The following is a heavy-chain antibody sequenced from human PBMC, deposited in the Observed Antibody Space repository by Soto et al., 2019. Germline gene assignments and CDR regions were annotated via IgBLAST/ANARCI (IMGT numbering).Heavy chain of an antibody. Sequence: GGSLRLSCAASGFAFSGYYMTWFRQAPGKGLEWVSYINSRGSHIYYADTGKGRFTIARDNAKGSLYLRLNSLRVDGAAVYYCARARPDVVQVMGASARYYGMDVWGQGATVTVSS. J-gene: IGHJ6*02. CDR1: GFAFSGYY. CDR2: INSRGSHI. V-gene: IGHV3-11*01. D-gene: IGHD1-26*01. CDR3: ARARPDVVQVMGASARYYGMDV.